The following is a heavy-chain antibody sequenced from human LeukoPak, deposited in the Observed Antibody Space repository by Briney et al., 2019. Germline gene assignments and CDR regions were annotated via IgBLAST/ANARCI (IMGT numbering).Heavy chain of an antibody. CDR1: GYSFNSYW. J-gene: IGHJ4*02. CDR3: ARPPNLSLGEYGDYIGY. CDR2: IYPGDSDT. Sequence: GESLKISCKGSGYSFNSYWIGWVRQMPGKGLEWMGIIYPGDSDTRYSPSFQGQVTISADKSISTAYLQWSSLKASDTAMYYCARPPNLSLGEYGDYIGYWGQGTLVTVSS. D-gene: IGHD4-17*01. V-gene: IGHV5-51*01.